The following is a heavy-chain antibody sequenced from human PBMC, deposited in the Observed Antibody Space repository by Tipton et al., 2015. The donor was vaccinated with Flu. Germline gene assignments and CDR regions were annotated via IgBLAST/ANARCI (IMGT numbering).Heavy chain of an antibody. CDR1: GGSISSYY. CDR2: IYYAGGI. CDR3: AASPWGLRGDSYFEL. J-gene: IGHJ4*02. D-gene: IGHD2-21*01. Sequence: LRLSCTVSGGSISSYYWSWIRQSPGKGLEWIAYIYYAGGINYNPALKSRATISVATPSNQFSLKLSAVTAADTAVYYCAASPWGLRGDSYFELWGRGALVTVSS. V-gene: IGHV4-59*03.